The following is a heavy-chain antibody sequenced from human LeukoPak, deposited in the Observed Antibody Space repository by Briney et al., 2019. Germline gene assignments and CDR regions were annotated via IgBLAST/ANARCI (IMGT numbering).Heavy chain of an antibody. J-gene: IGHJ4*02. V-gene: IGHV1-24*01. CDR2: FDPEDGET. CDR3: ATVDKDY. CDR1: GYTFTGYY. Sequence: ASVKVSCKASGYTFTGYYMHWLRQAPGKGLEWMGGFDPEDGETIYAQKFQGRVTMTEDTSTDTAYMELSSLRSEDTAVYYCATVDKDYWGQGTLVTVSS.